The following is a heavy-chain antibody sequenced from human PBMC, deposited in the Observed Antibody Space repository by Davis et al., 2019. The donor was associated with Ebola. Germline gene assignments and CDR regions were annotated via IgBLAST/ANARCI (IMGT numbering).Heavy chain of an antibody. CDR3: AKASRQWQQFDY. Sequence: GGSLRLSCAASGFTFSSYAMSWVRQAPGKGLEWVLTINGKGSVGSTYYADSVKGRFTISRDNSKNTLYLQMNSLRAEDTAVYYCAKASRQWQQFDYWGQGTLVTVSS. D-gene: IGHD6-19*01. CDR2: INGKGSVGST. J-gene: IGHJ4*02. CDR1: GFTFSSYA. V-gene: IGHV3-23*01.